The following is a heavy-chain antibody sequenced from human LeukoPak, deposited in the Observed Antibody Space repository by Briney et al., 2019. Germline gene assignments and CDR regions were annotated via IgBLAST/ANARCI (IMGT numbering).Heavy chain of an antibody. CDR2: IKEDGSEE. CDR1: GFIFSTYW. CDR3: ARITSAKEYGDAFLV. Sequence: GESLRLSCVASGFIFSTYWMSWVRRSPGKGLEWVAKIKEDGSEEYCVDSVKGRFSISRDNAKNSLYLHMNSLRVEDTAIYYCARITSAKEYGDAFLVWGQGTLVTVSS. D-gene: IGHD3-16*01. J-gene: IGHJ3*01. V-gene: IGHV3-7*03.